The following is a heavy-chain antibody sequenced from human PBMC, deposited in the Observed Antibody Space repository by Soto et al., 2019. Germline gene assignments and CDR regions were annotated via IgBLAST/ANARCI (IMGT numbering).Heavy chain of an antibody. CDR3: AHRRDSSWYFDY. V-gene: IGHV2-5*02. D-gene: IGHD6-13*01. CDR1: GFSLSTSGVG. CDR2: IYWDDNK. Sequence: QITLKESGPPLAKPTQTLTLTCTFSGFSLSTSGVGVGWIRQPPGKALEWLALIYWDDNKRYSPSLKSRLTITKDTSKNQVVLTMTNMDPVDTATYYCAHRRDSSWYFDYWGQGTLVTVSS. J-gene: IGHJ4*02.